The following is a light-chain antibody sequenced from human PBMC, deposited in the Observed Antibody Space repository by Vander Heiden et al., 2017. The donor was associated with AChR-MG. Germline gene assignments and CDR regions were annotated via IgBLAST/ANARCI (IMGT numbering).Light chain of an antibody. V-gene: IGLV2-14*03. CDR3: TPYTHNHTLVL. CDR2: ALP. J-gene: IGLJ2*01. Sequence: QSALTQPASVSGSPGQSTTISCTGTTSETGAYNHVSWHHLRRGTAPGLMVYALPSPPAGVSGRSGGSNSDNTASLTISGLQTEDDAYYYCTPYTHNHTLVLFGGGTQLTVL. CDR1: TSETGAYNH.